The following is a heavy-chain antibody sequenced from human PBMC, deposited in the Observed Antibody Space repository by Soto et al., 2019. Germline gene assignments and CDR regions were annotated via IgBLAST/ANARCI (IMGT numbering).Heavy chain of an antibody. J-gene: IGHJ4*02. CDR2: IYYSGST. V-gene: IGHV4-59*08. D-gene: IGHD7-27*01. Sequence: PSETLSLTCTVSGGSISSYYWSWIRQPPGKGLEWIGYIYYSGSTNYNPSLKSRVTISVDTSKNQFSLKLSSVTAADTAVYYCARRWGRTFDYWGQGTLVTVSP. CDR1: GGSISSYY. CDR3: ARRWGRTFDY.